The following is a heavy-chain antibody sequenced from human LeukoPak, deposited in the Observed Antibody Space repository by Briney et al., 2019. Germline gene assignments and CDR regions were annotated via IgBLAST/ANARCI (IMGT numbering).Heavy chain of an antibody. V-gene: IGHV4-38-2*02. D-gene: IGHD3-3*01. J-gene: IGHJ4*02. CDR2: IYHSGNT. CDR3: AILGNYDLMIDY. CDR1: GYSISSGYY. Sequence: PSETLSLTCTVSGYSISSGYYWGWIRQPPGKGLEWIGSIYHSGNTYYNPSLKSRVTISVDTSKNQFSLKLSSVTAADTAVYYCAILGNYDLMIDYWGQGTLVTVSS.